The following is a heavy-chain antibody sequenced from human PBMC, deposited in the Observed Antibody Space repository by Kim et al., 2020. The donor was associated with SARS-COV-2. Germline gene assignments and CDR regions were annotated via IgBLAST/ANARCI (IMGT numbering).Heavy chain of an antibody. CDR3: AKARPSISSLGSTSCYEEVPYCYYYGMDV. CDR1: GFTFSSYG. Sequence: GGSLRLSCAASGFTFSSYGMHWVRQAPGKGLEWVAVISYDGSNKYYADSVKGRFTISRDNSKNTLYLQMNSLRAEDTAVYYCAKARPSISSLGSTSCYEEVPYCYYYGMDVWGQGTTVTVSS. V-gene: IGHV3-30*18. D-gene: IGHD2-2*01. J-gene: IGHJ6*02. CDR2: ISYDGSNK.